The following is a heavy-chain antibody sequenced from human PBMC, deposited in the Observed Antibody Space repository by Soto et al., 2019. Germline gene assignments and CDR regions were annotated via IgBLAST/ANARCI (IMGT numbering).Heavy chain of an antibody. J-gene: IGHJ3*01. CDR1: GLTVSGKKY. Sequence: GGSLRLSCAAFGLTVSGKKYVAWVRQAPGKGLEWVSALYDVDGSFYADSVKGRFTTSSDSSKTTVYLQMNGLRPDDPAVYYCATWHEREHAYDVWGQGTTVSVSS. D-gene: IGHD1-1*01. CDR2: LYDVDGS. CDR3: ATWHEREHAYDV. V-gene: IGHV3-53*01.